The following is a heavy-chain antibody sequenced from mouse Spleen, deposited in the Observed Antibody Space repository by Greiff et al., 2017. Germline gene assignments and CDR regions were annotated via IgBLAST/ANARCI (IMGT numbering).Heavy chain of an antibody. CDR3: AGIDYGSRRNYFDY. J-gene: IGHJ2*01. Sequence: LQQSGAELVRPGASVKMSCKASGYTFTSYNMHWVKQTPRQGLEWIGAIYPGNGDTSYNQKFKGKATLTVDKSSSTAYMQLSSLTSEDSAVYFCAGIDYGSRRNYFDYWGQGTTLTVSS. CDR2: IYPGNGDT. CDR1: GYTFTSYN. D-gene: IGHD1-1*01. V-gene: IGHV1-12*01.